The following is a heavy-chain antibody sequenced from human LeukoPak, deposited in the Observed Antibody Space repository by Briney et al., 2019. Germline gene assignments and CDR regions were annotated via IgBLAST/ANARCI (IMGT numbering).Heavy chain of an antibody. CDR1: GGSIRSSNSF. J-gene: IGHJ4*02. CDR3: ARATAAPSSYFFDH. CDR2: IYYNGNT. V-gene: IGHV4-39*07. Sequence: PSETLSLTCSVSGGSIRSSNSFWGWIRQPPGERLEWIATIYYNGNTYYNPSLQSRVTISVDTSTNQFSLKLNSVIAADTAVYYCARATAAPSSYFFDHWGQGTLVTVSS. D-gene: IGHD6-25*01.